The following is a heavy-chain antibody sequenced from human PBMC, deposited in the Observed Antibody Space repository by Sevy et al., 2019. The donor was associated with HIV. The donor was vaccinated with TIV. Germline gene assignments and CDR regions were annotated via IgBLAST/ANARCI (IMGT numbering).Heavy chain of an antibody. Sequence: SETLSLTCTVSGGAVSSSDYYWSRIRQPPGKGRQWVGYIYYSGGAYYNPFLNSRVSMSVDTSKNQFSLKLSSVTAADTAVYYCASKRGYSSGPFDYWGQGTLVTVSS. D-gene: IGHD5-18*01. J-gene: IGHJ4*02. CDR1: GGAVSSSDYY. CDR3: ASKRGYSSGPFDY. V-gene: IGHV4-30-4*01. CDR2: IYYSGGA.